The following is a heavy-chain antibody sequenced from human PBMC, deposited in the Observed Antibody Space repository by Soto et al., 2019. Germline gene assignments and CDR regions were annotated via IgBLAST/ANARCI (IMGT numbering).Heavy chain of an antibody. Sequence: QVELVQSGAEVKKPGASVRVSCRPLGYSFISYGVGWVRQAPGQGLEWMGWISPYNGKTYYGQKFQARVTMTTDTSTNTAYMELRSLRFDDTAIYYCARVPISGNYDILTGEIDNWGQGTRITVSS. CDR3: ARVPISGNYDILTGEIDN. V-gene: IGHV1-18*04. J-gene: IGHJ4*02. CDR1: GYSFISYG. CDR2: ISPYNGKT. D-gene: IGHD3-9*01.